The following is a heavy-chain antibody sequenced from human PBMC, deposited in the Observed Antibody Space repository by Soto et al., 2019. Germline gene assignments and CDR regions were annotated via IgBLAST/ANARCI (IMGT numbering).Heavy chain of an antibody. CDR2: ISYDGSNK. J-gene: IGHJ6*02. D-gene: IGHD6-19*01. Sequence: SGGPLRLSCAASGFTFSSYAMHWVRQAPGKGLEWVAVISYDGSNKYYADSVKGRFTISRDNSKNTLYLQMNSLRAEDTAVYYCARGYSSGWLELYYYYYGMDVWGQGTTVTVSS. V-gene: IGHV3-30-3*01. CDR1: GFTFSSYA. CDR3: ARGYSSGWLELYYYYYGMDV.